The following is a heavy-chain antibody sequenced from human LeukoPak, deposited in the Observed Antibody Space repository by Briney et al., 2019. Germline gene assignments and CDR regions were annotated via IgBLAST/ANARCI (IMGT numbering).Heavy chain of an antibody. CDR1: GFTFSSYG. J-gene: IGHJ4*02. D-gene: IGHD3-9*01. CDR2: IWYDGSNK. Sequence: GRSLRLSCAASGFTFSSYGMHWVRQAPGKGLEWVAVIWYDGSNKYYADSVKGRFTISRDNSKNTLCLQMNSLRAEDTAVYYCARDDILTGARGLDYWGQGTLVTVSS. V-gene: IGHV3-33*01. CDR3: ARDDILTGARGLDY.